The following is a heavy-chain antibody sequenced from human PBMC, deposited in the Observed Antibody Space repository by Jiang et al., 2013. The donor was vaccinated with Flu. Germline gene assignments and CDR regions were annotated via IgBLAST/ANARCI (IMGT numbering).Heavy chain of an antibody. CDR3: ARELPAVVVTASGGWFDP. V-gene: IGHV1-69*04. D-gene: IGHD2-21*02. Sequence: SGAEVKKPGSSVKVSCKASGGTFSSYAISWVRQAPGQGLEWMGRIIPILGIANYAQKFQGRVTITADKSTSTAYMELSSLRSEDTAVYYCARELPAVVVTASGGWFDPWGQGTLVHRLL. CDR2: IIPILGIA. CDR1: GGTFSSYA. J-gene: IGHJ5*02.